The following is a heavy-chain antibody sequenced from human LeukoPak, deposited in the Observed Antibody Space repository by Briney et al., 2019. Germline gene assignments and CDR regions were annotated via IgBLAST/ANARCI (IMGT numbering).Heavy chain of an antibody. CDR1: GCTFSSYA. D-gene: IGHD4-11*01. Sequence: GRSLRLSCAASGCTFSSYAMHWVRQAPGKGLEWVAVISYDGSNKYYADSVKGRFTISRDNSKNTLYLQMNSLRAEDTAVYYCARTTEITAGWFDPWGQGTLVTVSS. V-gene: IGHV3-30-3*01. CDR2: ISYDGSNK. J-gene: IGHJ5*02. CDR3: ARTTEITAGWFDP.